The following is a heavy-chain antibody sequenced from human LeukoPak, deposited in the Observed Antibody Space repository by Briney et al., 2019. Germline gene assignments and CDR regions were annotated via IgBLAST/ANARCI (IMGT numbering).Heavy chain of an antibody. D-gene: IGHD4-23*01. Sequence: GGSLRLSCAASGFTFSSYEMNWVRQAPGKGLEWVSYISSSGSTIYYADSVKGRFTISRDNAKNSLYLQMNSLRAEDTALYYCAKGLVVTQSWFDPWGQGTLVTVSS. J-gene: IGHJ5*02. CDR3: AKGLVVTQSWFDP. V-gene: IGHV3-48*03. CDR2: ISSSGSTI. CDR1: GFTFSSYE.